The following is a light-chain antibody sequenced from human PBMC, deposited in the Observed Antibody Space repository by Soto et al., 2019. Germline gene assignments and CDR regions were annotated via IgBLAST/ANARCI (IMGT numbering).Light chain of an antibody. V-gene: IGKV4-1*01. CDR1: QSVLYTSDNKNY. CDR3: QQYYTTPLT. J-gene: IGKJ4*01. CDR2: WAS. Sequence: DIVMTQSPDSLAVSLGERATINCKSSQSVLYTSDNKNYLAWYQQMPGQPPTLLIYWASTRESGVPDRFSGSGSGTDFTLTISSLQAEDVAVYYCQQYYTTPLTFGGGTKVEIK.